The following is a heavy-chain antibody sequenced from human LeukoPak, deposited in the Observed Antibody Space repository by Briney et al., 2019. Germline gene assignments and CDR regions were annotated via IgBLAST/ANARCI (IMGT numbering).Heavy chain of an antibody. J-gene: IGHJ3*02. V-gene: IGHV4-59*08. CDR1: GGSISSYY. D-gene: IGHD4-17*01. Sequence: SETLSLTCTVSGGSISSYYWSWIRQPPGKGLLWIGYIYYSGSTNYNPSLKSRVTISVDTSKNQFSLKLSSVTAADTAVYYCARHFDRVTTPAFDIWGQGTMVTVSS. CDR2: IYYSGST. CDR3: ARHFDRVTTPAFDI.